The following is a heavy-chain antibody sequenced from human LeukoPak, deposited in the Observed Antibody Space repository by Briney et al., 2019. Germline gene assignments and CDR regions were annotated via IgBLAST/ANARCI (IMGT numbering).Heavy chain of an antibody. CDR1: GFTFSSYA. CDR2: ISGSGGSA. J-gene: IGHJ3*02. Sequence: PGGSLRLSCAASGFTFSSYAMSWVRQAPGKGLEWVSGISGSGGSAYFADSVKGRFTISRDNSKNTLYLQMNSLRAEDTAVYYCAKSQYNSGWYFDAFDIWGQGTMVTVS. D-gene: IGHD6-19*01. CDR3: AKSQYNSGWYFDAFDI. V-gene: IGHV3-23*01.